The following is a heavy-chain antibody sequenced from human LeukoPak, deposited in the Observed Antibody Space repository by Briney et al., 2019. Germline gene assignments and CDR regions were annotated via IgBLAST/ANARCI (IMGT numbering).Heavy chain of an antibody. V-gene: IGHV4-39*07. CDR3: ARRGSSGYYYRFWYFDL. CDR1: GDSIHSVYYF. CDR2: IYYSGST. Sequence: SETLSLTCTVSGDSIHSVYYFWGWIRQPPGKGLEWIGSIYYSGSTYYNPSLKSRVTISVDTSKNQFSLKLSSVTAADTAVYYCARRGSSGYYYRFWYFDLWGRGTLVTVSS. D-gene: IGHD3-22*01. J-gene: IGHJ2*01.